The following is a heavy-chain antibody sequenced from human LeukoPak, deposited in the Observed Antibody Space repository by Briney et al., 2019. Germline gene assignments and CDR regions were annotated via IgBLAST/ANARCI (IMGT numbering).Heavy chain of an antibody. D-gene: IGHD2-2*01. CDR1: GYTFTSYG. V-gene: IGHV1-18*01. CDR2: ISAYNGNT. J-gene: IGHJ4*02. Sequence: GASVKASCKASGYTFTSYGISWVRQAPGQGLEWMGWISAYNGNTNYAQKLQGRVTMTTDTSTSTAYMELRSLRSDDTAVYYCARDPYCSSTSCSNFDYWGQGTLVTVSS. CDR3: ARDPYCSSTSCSNFDY.